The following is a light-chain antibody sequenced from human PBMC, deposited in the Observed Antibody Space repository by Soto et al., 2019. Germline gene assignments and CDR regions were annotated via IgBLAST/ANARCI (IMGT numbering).Light chain of an antibody. Sequence: QSVLPQPPSASGTPGQRVTISCSGSSTNIGSNPVNWYQQLPGTAPKLLIYSNNQRPSGVPDRCSGSKSGTSASLAISGLQSEDEADYYCAAWDDSLNGFVVFGGGTKLTVL. CDR1: STNIGSNP. V-gene: IGLV1-44*01. CDR3: AAWDDSLNGFVV. J-gene: IGLJ2*01. CDR2: SNN.